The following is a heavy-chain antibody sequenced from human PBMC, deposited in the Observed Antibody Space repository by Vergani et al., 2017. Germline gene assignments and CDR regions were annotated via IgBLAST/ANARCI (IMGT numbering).Heavy chain of an antibody. Sequence: QVQLVQSGAEVKKPGASVKVSCKVSGYTLTELSMHWVRQAPGQGLEWMGVIFPSGGATGYKQKFQGRVTMTRDTSTSTVYMELSSLRSDDTAVYYCAREPPRGYYFDYWGQGTLVPVSS. V-gene: IGHV1-46*01. CDR1: GYTLTELS. CDR2: IFPSGGAT. J-gene: IGHJ4*02. CDR3: AREPPRGYYFDY. D-gene: IGHD5-12*01.